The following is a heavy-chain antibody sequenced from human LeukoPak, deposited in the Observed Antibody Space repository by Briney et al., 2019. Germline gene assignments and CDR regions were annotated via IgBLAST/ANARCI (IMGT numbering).Heavy chain of an antibody. V-gene: IGHV3-23*01. CDR3: AKVSRFFGGHFDY. CDR2: ISGNGAST. CDR1: GFTFDDYA. D-gene: IGHD3-16*01. Sequence: PGRSLRLSCAASGFTFDDYAMHWVRQAPGKGLDWVSAISGNGASTYYADSVKGRFTISRDSSKNILYLQMNSLRAEDTAIYYCAKVSRFFGGHFDYWGQGTLVTVSS. J-gene: IGHJ4*02.